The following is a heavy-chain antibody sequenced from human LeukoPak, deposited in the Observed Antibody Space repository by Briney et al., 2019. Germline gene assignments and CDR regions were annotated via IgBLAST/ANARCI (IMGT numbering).Heavy chain of an antibody. V-gene: IGHV3-30*04. Sequence: QPGRSLRLSCAASGFTFSSYAMHWVRQAPGKGLEWVAVVSDDGTNDYYADSVKGRFTISRDNSKNTLYLQLNSLRVEDTAVYYCTRDHLGYCSSTSCYYLDYWGQGTLVTVSS. CDR3: TRDHLGYCSSTSCYYLDY. CDR2: VSDDGTND. CDR1: GFTFSSYA. J-gene: IGHJ4*02. D-gene: IGHD2-2*01.